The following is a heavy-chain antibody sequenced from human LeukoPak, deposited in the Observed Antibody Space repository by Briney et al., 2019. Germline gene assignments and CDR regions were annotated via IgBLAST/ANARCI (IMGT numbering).Heavy chain of an antibody. D-gene: IGHD3-22*01. CDR2: ISSSSSYI. Sequence: GGSLRLSCAASGFTSSSYSMNWVRQAPGKGLEWVSSISSSSSYIYYADSVKGRFTISRDNAKNSLYLQMNSLRAEDTAVYYCARDQVNYYDSSGYYHSDAFDIWGQGTMVTVSS. CDR3: ARDQVNYYDSSGYYHSDAFDI. CDR1: GFTSSSYS. J-gene: IGHJ3*02. V-gene: IGHV3-21*01.